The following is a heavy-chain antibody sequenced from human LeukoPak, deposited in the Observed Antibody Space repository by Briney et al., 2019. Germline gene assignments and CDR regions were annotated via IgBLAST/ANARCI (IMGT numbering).Heavy chain of an antibody. V-gene: IGHV1-69-2*01. J-gene: IGHJ6*02. CDR3: ARGHQPPYYGMDV. CDR2: VDPEDGET. Sequence: GATVKISCKVSGYTFADYYMHWVQQAPGKGLEWMGLVDPEDGETIYAEKFQGRVTITADKSTSTAYMELSSLRSEDTAVFYCARGHQPPYYGMDVWGQGTTVTVSS. CDR1: GYTFADYY.